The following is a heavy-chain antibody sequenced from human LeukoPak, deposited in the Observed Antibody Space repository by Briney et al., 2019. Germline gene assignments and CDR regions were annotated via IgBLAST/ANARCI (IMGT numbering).Heavy chain of an antibody. CDR3: ASSLYYYDSSGHYPSI. Sequence: PSETLSLTCSVSAGPLSTYWWSWIRQPPGKGLEWIGFIHYTGGTLYNPSLKSRVTLSVDVSKSQFSLSLTSATTADTAAYYCASSLYYYDSSGHYPSIWGQGTLVTVSS. D-gene: IGHD3-22*01. CDR2: IHYTGGT. V-gene: IGHV4-59*01. CDR1: AGPLSTYW. J-gene: IGHJ4*02.